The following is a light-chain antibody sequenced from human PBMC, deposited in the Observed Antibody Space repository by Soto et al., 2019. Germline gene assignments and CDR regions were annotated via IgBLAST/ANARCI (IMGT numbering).Light chain of an antibody. V-gene: IGKV3-15*01. CDR2: DAS. J-gene: IGKJ2*02. CDR1: QSVGSR. Sequence: EIAMTQSPATLSVSPGEGATLSCRASQSVGSRVAWYQQKPGQPPRLLIHDASTRATGVPARFSGSGSGTLFTLTLTGLQSEDFEVYYCQQYLDWRTFGQGTKLEIK. CDR3: QQYLDWRT.